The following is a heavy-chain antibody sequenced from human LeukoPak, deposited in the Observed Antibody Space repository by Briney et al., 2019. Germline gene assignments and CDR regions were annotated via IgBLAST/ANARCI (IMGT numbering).Heavy chain of an antibody. CDR1: GGSFSGYY. CDR2: INHSGST. J-gene: IGHJ4*02. Sequence: SETLSLTCAVYGGSFSGYYWSWIRQPPGKGLEWIGEINHSGSTNYNPSLKSRVTISVDTSKNQSSLKLSSVTAADTAVYYCARDEYSSSSFPDYWGQGTLVTVSS. CDR3: ARDEYSSSSFPDY. D-gene: IGHD6-6*01. V-gene: IGHV4-34*01.